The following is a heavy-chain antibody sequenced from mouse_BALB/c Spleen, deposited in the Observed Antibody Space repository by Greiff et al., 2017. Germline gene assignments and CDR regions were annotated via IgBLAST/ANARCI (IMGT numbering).Heavy chain of an antibody. CDR2: ISSGGST. CDR1: GFTFSSYA. V-gene: IGHV5-6-5*01. Sequence: EVQRVESGGGLVKPGGSLKLSCAASGFTFSSYAMSWVRQTPEKRLEWVASISSGGSTYYPDSVKGRFTISRDNARNILYLQMSSLRSEDTAMYYCARGRDYDDAMDYWGQGTSVTVSS. CDR3: ARGRDYDDAMDY. D-gene: IGHD2-4*01. J-gene: IGHJ4*01.